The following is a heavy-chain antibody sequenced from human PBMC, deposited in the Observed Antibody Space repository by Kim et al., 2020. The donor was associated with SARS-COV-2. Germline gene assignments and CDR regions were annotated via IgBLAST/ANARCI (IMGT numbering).Heavy chain of an antibody. CDR1: GGSISSSSYY. D-gene: IGHD3-22*01. Sequence: SETLSLTCTVSGGSISSSSYYWGWIRQPPGKGLEWIGSIYYSGSTYYNPSLKSRVTISVDTSKNQFSLKLSSVTAADTAVYSCARHSYDSSGFIDLWGRGTLVTVSS. CDR3: ARHSYDSSGFIDL. V-gene: IGHV4-39*01. CDR2: IYYSGST. J-gene: IGHJ2*01.